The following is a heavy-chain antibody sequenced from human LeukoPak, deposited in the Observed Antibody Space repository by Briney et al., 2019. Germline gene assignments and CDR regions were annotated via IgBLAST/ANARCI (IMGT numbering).Heavy chain of an antibody. D-gene: IGHD6-13*01. V-gene: IGHV4-59*12. Sequence: SETLSLTCTVSGGSISSYYWSWIRQPPGKGLEWIGSIYYSGSTYYNPSLKSRVTISVDTSKNQFSLKLSSVTAADTAVYYCARVPPGYSSREDPGYFDYWGQGTLVTVSS. J-gene: IGHJ4*02. CDR1: GGSISSYY. CDR2: IYYSGST. CDR3: ARVPPGYSSREDPGYFDY.